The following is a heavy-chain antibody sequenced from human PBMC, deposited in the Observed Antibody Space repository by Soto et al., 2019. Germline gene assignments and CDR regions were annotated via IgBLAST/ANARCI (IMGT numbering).Heavy chain of an antibody. D-gene: IGHD2-2*01. CDR1: GFTLSDYY. Sequence: QVQLVESGGGLVKPGGSLRLSCAASGFTLSDYYMSWIRQAPGKGLEWVSYISSSGSTIYYADSVKGRFTISRDNAKNSLYLQMNSLRAEDTAVYYCARDPEAIVVVPAATRPVDYWGQGTLVTVSS. CDR2: ISSSGSTI. J-gene: IGHJ4*02. V-gene: IGHV3-11*01. CDR3: ARDPEAIVVVPAATRPVDY.